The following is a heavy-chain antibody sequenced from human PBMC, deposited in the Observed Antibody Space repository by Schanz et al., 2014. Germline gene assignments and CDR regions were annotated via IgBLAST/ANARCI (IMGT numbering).Heavy chain of an antibody. CDR2: VYNNGRT. V-gene: IGHV4-59*01. Sequence: QVQLQESGPGLVRPSETLSLTCTVSGASMDNSYWIWIRQPPGKGLEWIGYVYNNGRTYYNPYLKSRVDRSVDTSKNQFSLKLTAMTAADTAVYYCARVVGGAEWLLYDDYYYNLDVWGQGTTVTVSS. CDR1: GASMDNSY. CDR3: ARVVGGAEWLLYDDYYYNLDV. D-gene: IGHD3-3*01. J-gene: IGHJ6*02.